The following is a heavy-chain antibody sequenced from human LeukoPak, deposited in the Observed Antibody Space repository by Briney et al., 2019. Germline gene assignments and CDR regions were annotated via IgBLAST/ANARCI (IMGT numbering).Heavy chain of an antibody. Sequence: GRSLRLSCAASGFTFSTYAMNWVRQAPGKGLQWVSEISSSGGPTYYADSVKGRFTISRDNSKNTVYLQMNSLRAEDTAVYYYAATCSSTSCYGSDYWGQGTLVTVSS. CDR1: GFTFSTYA. J-gene: IGHJ4*02. V-gene: IGHV3-23*01. CDR2: ISSSGGPT. D-gene: IGHD2-2*01. CDR3: AATCSSTSCYGSDY.